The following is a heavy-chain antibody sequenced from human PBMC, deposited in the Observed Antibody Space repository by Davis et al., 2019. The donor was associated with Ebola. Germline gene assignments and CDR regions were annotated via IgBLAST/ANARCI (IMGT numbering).Heavy chain of an antibody. CDR2: IYSGGST. V-gene: IGHV3-66*01. D-gene: IGHD1/OR15-1a*01. CDR3: AREMAWIWNRGYYYYGMDV. CDR1: VITFSSYA. Sequence: GGSLRLSCADSVITFSSYAMTWVRQAPGKGLEWVSVIYSGGSTYYADSVKGRFTISRDNSKNTLYLQMNSLRAEDTAVYYCAREMAWIWNRGYYYYGMDVWGQGTTVTVSS. J-gene: IGHJ6*02.